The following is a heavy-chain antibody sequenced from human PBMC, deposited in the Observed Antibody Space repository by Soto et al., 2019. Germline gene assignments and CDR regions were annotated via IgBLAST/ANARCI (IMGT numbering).Heavy chain of an antibody. CDR1: GFTFSSYA. J-gene: IGHJ4*02. V-gene: IGHV3-23*01. CDR3: ARYIRGPTVYYFDF. D-gene: IGHD1-1*01. CDR2: VSYNGGDT. Sequence: PGGSLRLSCAASGFTFSSYAMTWVRQAPGKGLEWVPIVSYNGGDTYYADSVKGRFTISRDNSKDTVDLQMNGLRAEDTAVYYCARYIRGPTVYYFDFWGPGVLVTVSS.